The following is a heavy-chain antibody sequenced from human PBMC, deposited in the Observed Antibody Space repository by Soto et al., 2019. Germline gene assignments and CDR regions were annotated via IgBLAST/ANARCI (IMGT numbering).Heavy chain of an antibody. CDR1: GFTFSSYA. J-gene: IGHJ2*01. V-gene: IGHV3-30-3*01. CDR3: AGGGADWYFDL. Sequence: QVQLVESGGGVVQPGRSLRLSCAASGFTFSSYAMHWVRQAPGKGLEWVAVISYDGSNKYYADSVKGRFTISRDNSKNTLYLQMNSLRAEDTAVYYCAGGGADWYFDLWGRGTLVTVSS. CDR2: ISYDGSNK.